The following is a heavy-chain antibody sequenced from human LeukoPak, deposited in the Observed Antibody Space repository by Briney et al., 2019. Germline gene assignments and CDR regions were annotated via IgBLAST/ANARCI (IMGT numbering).Heavy chain of an antibody. CDR2: ISAYNGNT. V-gene: IGHV1-18*01. D-gene: IGHD1-7*01. CDR3: ARDHTDRTLDY. J-gene: IGHJ4*02. Sequence: ASVRVSCKASGYTFTSYGISWVRQAPGQGLEWMGWISAYNGNTNYAQKLKGRVTMTTDTSTSTAYMELRSLRSDDTAVYYCARDHTDRTLDYWGQGTLVTVSS. CDR1: GYTFTSYG.